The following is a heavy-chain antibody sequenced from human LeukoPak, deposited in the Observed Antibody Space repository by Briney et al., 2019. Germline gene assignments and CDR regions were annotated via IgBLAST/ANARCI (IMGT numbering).Heavy chain of an antibody. CDR3: ARDLVDGVDY. D-gene: IGHD5-24*01. CDR1: GGSISSYY. Sequence: SETLSLTCTVSGGSISSYYWSWIRQPPGKGLEWIGYIYYRGSTNYNPSLKSRVTISVDKSKNQFSLKLSSVTAADTAVYYCARDLVDGVDYWGQGTLVTVSS. CDR2: IYYRGST. V-gene: IGHV4-59*12. J-gene: IGHJ4*02.